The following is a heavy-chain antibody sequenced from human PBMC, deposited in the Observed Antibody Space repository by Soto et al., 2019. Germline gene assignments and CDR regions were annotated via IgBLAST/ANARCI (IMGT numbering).Heavy chain of an antibody. D-gene: IGHD2-8*01. CDR3: AKLRDFVVLPAGILDY. J-gene: IGHJ4*02. Sequence: EVQLLESGGGLVQPGGSLRLTCAASGFTFSSNGISWIRLSPGKGLEWVSVISGGGDTPYYTPSVKGRFTISRDDFRNTLYLQMNSLRTEDTAIYYCAKLRDFVVLPAGILDYWGPGTLVTVSS. CDR2: ISGGGDTP. V-gene: IGHV3-23*01. CDR1: GFTFSSNG.